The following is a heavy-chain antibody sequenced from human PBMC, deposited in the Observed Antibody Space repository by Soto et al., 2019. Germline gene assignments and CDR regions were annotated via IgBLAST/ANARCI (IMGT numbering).Heavy chain of an antibody. CDR1: GYTFTTYY. CDR2: INPTGGST. V-gene: IGHV1-46*01. J-gene: IGHJ4*02. D-gene: IGHD6-6*01. Sequence: ASVKVSCKASGYTFTTYYMHWVRQAPGQGLEWMGIINPTGGSTNYAQRFQGRVTMTWDTSTSTVYMELSSLRSDDTAVYYCARAPYSSSPFFFHYCGQGPPVTVSS. CDR3: ARAPYSSSPFFFHY.